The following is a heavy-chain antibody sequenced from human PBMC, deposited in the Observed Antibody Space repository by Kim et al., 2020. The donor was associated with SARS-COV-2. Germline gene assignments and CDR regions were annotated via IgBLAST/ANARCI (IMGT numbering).Heavy chain of an antibody. CDR3: ARGFDSLVLRDGMDV. CDR1: GFRFSNFA. D-gene: IGHD3-10*01. Sequence: GGSLRLSCAVSGFRFSNFAMHWVRQTPGKGLEWVAIIWYGGSNTYYAASVRGRFTISRDNSKNTLYLEMNGLRAEDTAVYYCARGFDSLVLRDGMDVWG. J-gene: IGHJ6*02. CDR2: IWYGGSNT. V-gene: IGHV3-33*01.